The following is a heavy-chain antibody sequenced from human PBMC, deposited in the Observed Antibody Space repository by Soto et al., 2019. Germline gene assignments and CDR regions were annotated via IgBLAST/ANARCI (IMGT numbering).Heavy chain of an antibody. CDR2: ISGSGGST. Sequence: TGGSLRLSCAASGFTFSSYAMSWVRQAPGKGLEWVSAISGSGGSTYYADSVKGRFTISRDNSKNTLYLQMNSLRAEDTAVYYCAKDPGRVLPKNWFDPWGQGTLVTVSS. CDR3: AKDPGRVLPKNWFDP. D-gene: IGHD3-10*01. V-gene: IGHV3-23*01. J-gene: IGHJ5*02. CDR1: GFTFSSYA.